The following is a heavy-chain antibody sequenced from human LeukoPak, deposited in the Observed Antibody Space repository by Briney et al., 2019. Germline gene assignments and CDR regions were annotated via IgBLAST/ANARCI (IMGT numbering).Heavy chain of an antibody. Sequence: PGGSLRLSCAASGLTFSNYAFHWVRQAPGKGLEWVAVISYDGSRKDYTDSVKGRFTISRDNSKNTLYLQMNSLRAEDTAVYYCARERGSSSWYSGREFVHWGQGTLVTVSS. J-gene: IGHJ4*02. D-gene: IGHD6-13*01. CDR2: ISYDGSRK. V-gene: IGHV3-30-3*01. CDR3: ARERGSSSWYSGREFVH. CDR1: GLTFSNYA.